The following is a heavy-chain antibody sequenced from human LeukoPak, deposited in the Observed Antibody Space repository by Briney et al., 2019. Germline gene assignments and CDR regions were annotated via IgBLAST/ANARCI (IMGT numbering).Heavy chain of an antibody. CDR1: GGSISSGSYY. V-gene: IGHV4-61*02. J-gene: IGHJ4*02. Sequence: SQTLSLTCTVSGGSISSGSYYWSWLRQPAGKGLEWIGRIYTSGSTNYNPSLKSRVTISVDTSKNQFSLKLSSVTAADTAVYYCARAGDYVWGSYRLWGQGTLVTVSS. CDR3: ARAGDYVWGSYRL. D-gene: IGHD3-16*02. CDR2: IYTSGST.